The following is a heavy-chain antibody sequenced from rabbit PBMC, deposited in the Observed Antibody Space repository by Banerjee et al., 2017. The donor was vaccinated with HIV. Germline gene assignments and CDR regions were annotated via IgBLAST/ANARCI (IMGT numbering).Heavy chain of an antibody. Sequence: QEQLEEYGGDLVQPEGSPTPTCTASGFSFSIKYVMCWVRQAPGKGLEWIACINTSSGSTVYATWAKGRFTISRTSSTTVALQMTSLTAADTATYFCARDAADYGNARDLWGQAPWSPS. V-gene: IGHV1S45*01. CDR2: INTSSGST. CDR3: ARDAADYGNARDL. D-gene: IGHD6-1*01. CDR1: GFSFSIKYV. J-gene: IGHJ4*01.